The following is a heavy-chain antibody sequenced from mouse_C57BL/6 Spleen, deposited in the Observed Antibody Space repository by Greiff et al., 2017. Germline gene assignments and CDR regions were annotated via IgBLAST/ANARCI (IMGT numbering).Heavy chain of an antibody. CDR3: TTRGYNDYESYCDD. J-gene: IGHJ2*01. CDR1: GFNITDDY. CDR2: IDPENGDT. D-gene: IGHD2-5*01. Sequence: VQLKQSGAELVRPGASVKLSCTASGFNITDDYMHWVKQRPEQGLEWIGWIDPENGDTEYASKFQGKATITADPSSNTAYLQLSSLTSEHTAVSYCTTRGYNDYESYCDDWGQGTTLTVSS. V-gene: IGHV14-4*01.